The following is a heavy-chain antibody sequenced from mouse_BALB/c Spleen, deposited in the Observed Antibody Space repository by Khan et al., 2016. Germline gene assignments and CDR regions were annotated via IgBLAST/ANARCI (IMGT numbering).Heavy chain of an antibody. J-gene: IGHJ2*01. CDR3: ERSGYGYDY. D-gene: IGHD2-2*01. V-gene: IGHV1-80*01. Sequence: QVQLQQSGAELVRPGSSVKISCKASGYAFSIYWMNWVKQRPGQGLEWIGQIYPGDGDTDYNGKFKDKATLTADKSSSTAYMQLSSLTSEDSAVYFCERSGYGYDYWGQGTTLTVSS. CDR2: IYPGDGDT. CDR1: GYAFSIYW.